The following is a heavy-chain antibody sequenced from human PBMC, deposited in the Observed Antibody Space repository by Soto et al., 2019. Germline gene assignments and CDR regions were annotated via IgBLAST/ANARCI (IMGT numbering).Heavy chain of an antibody. CDR1: VCSLSVFYLY. CDR2: IYYTGTT. V-gene: IGHV4-30-4*01. D-gene: IGHD6-13*01. Sequence: SETLSLTGTVSVCSLSVFYLYWSWIRHPPGKGLEWIGYIYYTGTTQYNPSLRSRVAMSLDTSKNQFSLKLSSVTAADTAVYYCARDIAAALGAWFDPWGQGTLVTVSS. CDR3: ARDIAAALGAWFDP. J-gene: IGHJ5*02.